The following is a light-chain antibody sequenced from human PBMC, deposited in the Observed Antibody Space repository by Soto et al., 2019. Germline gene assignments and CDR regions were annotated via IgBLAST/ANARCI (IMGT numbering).Light chain of an antibody. Sequence: AIRMTQSPSSLSASTGDRVTITCRASQGISSYLAWYQQKPGKAPRLLIFAASNLHTEVPSRFSGSGYGTDFSLTINGLQPEDFATYYCQQAKSFPLTFGGGTKVDIK. J-gene: IGKJ4*01. CDR2: AAS. CDR3: QQAKSFPLT. CDR1: QGISSY. V-gene: IGKV1-8*01.